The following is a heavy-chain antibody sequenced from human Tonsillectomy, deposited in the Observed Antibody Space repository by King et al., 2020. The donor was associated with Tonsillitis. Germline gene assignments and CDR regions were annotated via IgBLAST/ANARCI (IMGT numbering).Heavy chain of an antibody. CDR1: DGSISSGGYY. D-gene: IGHD3-22*01. CDR2: IFHSGST. J-gene: IGHJ4*02. Sequence: QLQESGPGLVKPSQTLSLTCTVSDGSISSGGYYWSWIRQPPGKGLEWIGNIFHSGSTYYNPSLKSRIIISVDTSKNQFSLKLSSVTAADTAVYYCARLSYYDSRGYYHYYFDYWGQGTLVSVSS. CDR3: ARLSYYDSRGYYHYYFDY. V-gene: IGHV4-31*03.